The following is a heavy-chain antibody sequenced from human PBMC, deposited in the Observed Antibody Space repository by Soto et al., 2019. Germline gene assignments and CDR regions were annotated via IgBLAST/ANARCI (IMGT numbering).Heavy chain of an antibody. CDR2: IWYDGSNK. CDR3: ARDLGDYGDGAWFDP. V-gene: IGHV3-33*01. D-gene: IGHD4-17*01. CDR1: GFTFSSYG. J-gene: IGHJ5*02. Sequence: QVQLVESGGGVVQPGRSLRLSCAASGFTFSSYGMHWVRQAPGKGLEWVAVIWYDGSNKYYADSVKGRFTISRDNSKNTLYLQMNGVGAEDTAVCYWARDLGDYGDGAWFDPWGQGNLVTVS.